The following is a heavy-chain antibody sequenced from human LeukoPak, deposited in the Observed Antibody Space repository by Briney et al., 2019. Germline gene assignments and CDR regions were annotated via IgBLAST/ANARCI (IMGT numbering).Heavy chain of an antibody. CDR3: ARHRDIVVVLFDP. D-gene: IGHD2-2*01. Sequence: SETLSLTCTVSGGSISSSSYYWGWIRQPPGKGLEWIGSIYYSGSTYYNPSLKSRVTISVDTSKNQFSLKLSSVTAADTAVYYCARHRDIVVVLFDPWRQGTLVTVSS. V-gene: IGHV4-39*01. CDR2: IYYSGST. J-gene: IGHJ5*02. CDR1: GGSISSSSYY.